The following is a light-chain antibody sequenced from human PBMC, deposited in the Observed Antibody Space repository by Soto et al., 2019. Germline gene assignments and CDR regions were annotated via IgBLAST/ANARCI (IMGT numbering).Light chain of an antibody. CDR2: GAS. J-gene: IGKJ1*01. CDR3: QHYGSSSWT. CDR1: QSVFNNH. V-gene: IGKV3-20*01. Sequence: EIVLTQSPATLSSSPGERATLSCRASQSVFNNHIGWYQQRPGQAPRLLIYGASSRATGIPDRFSGSGSGTDFTLTISSLGPEDFAVYYCQHYGSSSWTFGQGTKVDIK.